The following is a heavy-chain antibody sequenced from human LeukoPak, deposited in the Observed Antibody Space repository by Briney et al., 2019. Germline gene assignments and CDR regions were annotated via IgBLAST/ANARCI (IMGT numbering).Heavy chain of an antibody. J-gene: IGHJ4*02. CDR3: ARRSSRSFDY. CDR1: GFTFSSYE. D-gene: IGHD2/OR15-2a*01. CDR2: ISSSGNTI. V-gene: IGHV3-48*03. Sequence: GGSLRLSCAASGFTFSSYEMNWVRQAPEKALEWVSYISSSGNTIYYADSVKGRFTISRDNAKNSLYLQMSSLRAEDTAVYYCARRSSRSFDYWGQGTLVTVSS.